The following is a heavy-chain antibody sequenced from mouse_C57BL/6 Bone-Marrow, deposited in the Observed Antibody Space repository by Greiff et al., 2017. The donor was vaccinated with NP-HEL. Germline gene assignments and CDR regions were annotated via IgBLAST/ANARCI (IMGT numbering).Heavy chain of an antibody. CDR2: LSSGGSYT. Sequence: DVKLVESGGDLVKPGGSLKLSCAASGFPFSSYGMSWVRQTPDKRLGWVATLSSGGSYTYYPDSVKGRFTISRDNAKNTLYLQMSSLKSEDTAMYYCARQDDYLAYWGQGTLVTVSA. V-gene: IGHV5-6*02. CDR1: GFPFSSYG. CDR3: ARQDDYLAY. D-gene: IGHD2-4*01. J-gene: IGHJ3*01.